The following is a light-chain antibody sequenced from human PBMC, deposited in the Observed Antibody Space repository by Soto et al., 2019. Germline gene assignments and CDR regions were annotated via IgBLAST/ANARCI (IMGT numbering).Light chain of an antibody. CDR1: QSVSSN. CDR3: QQYNNWPPLT. CDR2: GAS. J-gene: IGKJ4*01. V-gene: IGKV3-15*01. Sequence: EIVMTQSPATLSVSPGERATLACRASQSVSSNLAWYQQKPGQAPRLLIYGASTRATGIPARFSGSGSGTEFTLTISSLQSEDFAVYYCQQYNNWPPLTFGGGTNVEIE.